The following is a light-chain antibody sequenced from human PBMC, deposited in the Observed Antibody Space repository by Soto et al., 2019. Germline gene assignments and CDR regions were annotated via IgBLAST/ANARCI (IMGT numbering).Light chain of an antibody. CDR2: GAS. J-gene: IGKJ3*01. V-gene: IGKV1-39*01. CDR3: QQTSAAPFT. CDR1: RNINTY. Sequence: DIQMAQSPSSLSASVGDTITITCRASRNINTYLNWYQQKPGKAPKLLIFGASSLQSGVASRFSGSGSRTDFTLTINSLQPEDFATYCCQQTSAAPFTFGPGTKVDIK.